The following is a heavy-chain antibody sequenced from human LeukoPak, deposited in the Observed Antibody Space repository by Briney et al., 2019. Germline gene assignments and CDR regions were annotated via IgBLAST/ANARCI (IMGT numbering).Heavy chain of an antibody. D-gene: IGHD6-13*01. CDR1: GGSFSTYY. CDR2: IYYSGST. Sequence: SETLSLTCTVSGGSFSTYYWSWIRQPPGKGLEWVGYIYYSGSTNYNPSLKSRVTISVDTSKNQFSLKLSSVTAADTAMYYCARSGIGVAATDYWGQGTLVTVSS. CDR3: ARSGIGVAATDY. J-gene: IGHJ4*02. V-gene: IGHV4-59*12.